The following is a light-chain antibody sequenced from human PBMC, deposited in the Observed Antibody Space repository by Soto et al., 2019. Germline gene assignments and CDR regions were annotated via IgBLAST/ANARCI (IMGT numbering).Light chain of an antibody. CDR2: GAS. J-gene: IGKJ3*01. V-gene: IGKV3-20*01. CDR3: QQRRT. Sequence: EIVLTQSPGTLSLSPGETATLSCRASQSVSSSYLAWYQQKPGQAPRLLIYGASSSATGIPDRFSGSGSATDFTLTISRLEPEDFAVYYCQQRRTCGPGTKVDIK. CDR1: QSVSSSY.